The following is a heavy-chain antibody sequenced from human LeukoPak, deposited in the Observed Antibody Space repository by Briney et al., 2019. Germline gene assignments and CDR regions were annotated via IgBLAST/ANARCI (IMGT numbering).Heavy chain of an antibody. Sequence: PGGSLRLSCAASGFTFSSYWMSWVRQAPGKGLEWVANIKQDGSEKYYVDSVKGRFTISRDNAKSSLYLQMNSLRAEDTAVYYCARSHYYYYYYMDVWGKGTTVTVSS. CDR3: ARSHYYYYYYMDV. V-gene: IGHV3-7*01. CDR2: IKQDGSEK. J-gene: IGHJ6*03. CDR1: GFTFSSYW.